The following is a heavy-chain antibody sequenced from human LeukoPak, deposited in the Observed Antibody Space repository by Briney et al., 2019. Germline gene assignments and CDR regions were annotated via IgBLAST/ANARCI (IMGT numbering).Heavy chain of an antibody. Sequence: SETLSLTCAVYGGSFSGYYWSWIRQPPGKGLEWIGEINHSRSTNYNPSLKSRVTISVDTSKNQFSLKLSSVTAADTAVYYCARDDLAELVRDAFDIWGQGTMVTVSS. D-gene: IGHD1-1*01. CDR3: ARDDLAELVRDAFDI. V-gene: IGHV4-34*01. CDR1: GGSFSGYY. J-gene: IGHJ3*02. CDR2: INHSRST.